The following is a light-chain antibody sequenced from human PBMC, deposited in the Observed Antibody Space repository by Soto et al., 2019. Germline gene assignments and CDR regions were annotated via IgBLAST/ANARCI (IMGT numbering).Light chain of an antibody. CDR1: QSLLHSNGYNY. V-gene: IGKV2-28*01. CDR2: LGA. Sequence: IVMTQSPLSLPVTPGEPASISCRSSQSLLHSNGYNYLDWYLQKPGQSPQLLLYLGATRASGVPDRFSGSGSGTDFTLKISRVEAEDVGVYYCMQALQTPYTFGQGTKLEIK. J-gene: IGKJ2*01. CDR3: MQALQTPYT.